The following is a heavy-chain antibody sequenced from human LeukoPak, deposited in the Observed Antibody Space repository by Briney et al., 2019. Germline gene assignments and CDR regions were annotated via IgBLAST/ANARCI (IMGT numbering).Heavy chain of an antibody. Sequence: GGSLRLSCAASGFTFSRYGMHWVGQAPGKGREGVAVLWSDGSSKYSVDSVQGRFTISRDNSKTTLYLQMNSLRDEDTAVYYCARDGVAVAGDTLYYMDVWGKGTTVTVSS. D-gene: IGHD6-19*01. CDR2: LWSDGSSK. CDR3: ARDGVAVAGDTLYYMDV. V-gene: IGHV3-33*01. CDR1: GFTFSRYG. J-gene: IGHJ6*03.